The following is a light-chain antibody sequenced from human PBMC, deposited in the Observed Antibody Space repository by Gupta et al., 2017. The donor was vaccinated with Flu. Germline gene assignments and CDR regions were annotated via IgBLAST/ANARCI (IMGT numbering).Light chain of an antibody. V-gene: IGKV3-15*01. Sequence: PATLAVDPGERAAVTCMASQSVSSLAWYQQKPVKAPRLLIYSASARATGIPARLSGSGSGTEFTLTISSMKSEDFAVSYCQQYKKWPGTFGQGTKVEIK. CDR2: SAS. CDR1: QSVSS. J-gene: IGKJ1*01. CDR3: QQYKKWPGT.